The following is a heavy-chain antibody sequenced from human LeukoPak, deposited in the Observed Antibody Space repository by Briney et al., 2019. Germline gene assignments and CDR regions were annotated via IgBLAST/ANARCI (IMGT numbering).Heavy chain of an antibody. D-gene: IGHD5-12*01. Sequence: GSLRLSCAASGFTFSSYAMSWVRQAPGKGLEWVSYISSSSSTIYYADSVKGRFTISRDNAKNSLYLQMNSLRAEDTAVYYCARPSSGYGYWGQGTLVTVSS. CDR1: GFTFSSYA. V-gene: IGHV3-48*01. J-gene: IGHJ4*02. CDR2: ISSSSSTI. CDR3: ARPSSGYGY.